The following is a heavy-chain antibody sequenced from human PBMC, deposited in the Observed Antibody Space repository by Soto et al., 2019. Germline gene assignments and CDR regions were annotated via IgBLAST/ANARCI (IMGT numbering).Heavy chain of an antibody. CDR3: ARGGYCSSTSCHSDYYGMDV. CDR2: TRNKANSYTT. V-gene: IGHV3-72*01. J-gene: IGHJ6*02. D-gene: IGHD2-2*01. CDR1: GFTFSDHY. Sequence: EVQLVESGGGLVQPGGSLRLSCAASGFTFSDHYMDWVRQAPGKGLEWVGRTRNKANSYTTEYAASGKGRFTISRDDSKNSLYLQMNSLKTEDTAVYYCARGGYCSSTSCHSDYYGMDVWGQGTTVTVSS.